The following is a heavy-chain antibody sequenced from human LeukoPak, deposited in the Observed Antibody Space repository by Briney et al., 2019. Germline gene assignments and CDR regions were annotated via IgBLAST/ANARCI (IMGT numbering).Heavy chain of an antibody. CDR2: IKSKTDGGTT. J-gene: IGHJ4*02. D-gene: IGHD3-3*01. Sequence: GGSLRLSCAASGFTFSSYAMSWVRQAPGKGLEWVGRIKSKTDGGTTDYAAPVKGRFTISRDDSKNTLYLQMNSLKTEDTAVYYCTTDLWSGFSDYWGQGTLVTVSS. V-gene: IGHV3-15*01. CDR3: TTDLWSGFSDY. CDR1: GFTFSSYA.